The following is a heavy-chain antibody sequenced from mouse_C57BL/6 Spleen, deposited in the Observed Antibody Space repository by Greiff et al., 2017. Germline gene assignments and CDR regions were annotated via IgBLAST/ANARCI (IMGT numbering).Heavy chain of an antibody. CDR2: INPGSGGT. CDR1: GYAFTNYL. J-gene: IGHJ3*01. Sequence: VQLQQSGAELVRPGTSVKVSCKASGYAFTNYLKEWVKQRPGQGLERIGVINPGSGGTNSNEKFKGKATLTADKSSSTAYMQLSSLTSEDSAVYFCARSYYSNPWFAYWGQGTLVTVSA. D-gene: IGHD2-5*01. V-gene: IGHV1-54*01. CDR3: ARSYYSNPWFAY.